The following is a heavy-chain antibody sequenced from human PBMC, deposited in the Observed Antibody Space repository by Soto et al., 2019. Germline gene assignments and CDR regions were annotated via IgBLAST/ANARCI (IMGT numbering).Heavy chain of an antibody. D-gene: IGHD4-17*01. CDR2: ISYDGSNK. J-gene: IGHJ4*02. V-gene: IGHV3-30*18. CDR3: AKGAHYGDYACEY. Sequence: LRLSCAASGXTFSSYGMHWVRQAPGKGLEWVAVISYDGSNKYYADSVKGRFTISRDNSKNTLYLQMNSLRAEETAVYYCAKGAHYGDYACEYWGQGTLVTVSS. CDR1: GXTFSSYG.